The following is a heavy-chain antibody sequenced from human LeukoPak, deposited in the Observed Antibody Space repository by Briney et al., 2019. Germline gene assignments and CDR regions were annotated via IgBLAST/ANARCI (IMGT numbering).Heavy chain of an antibody. J-gene: IGHJ4*02. D-gene: IGHD6-13*01. CDR3: ARAGSSSRWVNDF. CDR1: GYTFTGYY. Sequence: ASVKVSCKASGYTFTGYYIHWVRQAPGQGLEWMGWINPNSGGTNYAQKFHGRVTMTRDTSISTAYREVSRVRYDDTAVYYCARAGSSSRWVNDFWGQGTLVTVSS. V-gene: IGHV1-2*02. CDR2: INPNSGGT.